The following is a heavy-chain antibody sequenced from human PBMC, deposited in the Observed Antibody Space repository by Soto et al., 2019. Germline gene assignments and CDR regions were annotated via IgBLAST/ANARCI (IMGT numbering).Heavy chain of an antibody. D-gene: IGHD6-25*01. J-gene: IGHJ4*02. CDR2: IKKDGSEK. Sequence: EVQLVESGGGVVQPGGSLRLSCGASGFAFSAYYMTWVRQAPGKGLEWVANIKKDGSEKYYAGSVNGRFMISRDDAKILLFLQMNSLRVEDTAVYYCAREKRANGYFDYCGQGTPVTVSA. CDR1: GFAFSAYY. CDR3: AREKRANGYFDY. V-gene: IGHV3-7*01.